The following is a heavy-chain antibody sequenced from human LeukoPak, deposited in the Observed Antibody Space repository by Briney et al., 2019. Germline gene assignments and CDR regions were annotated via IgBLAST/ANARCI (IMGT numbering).Heavy chain of an antibody. D-gene: IGHD4-17*01. Sequence: SETLSLTCTVSGGSIRSSSYYRGWIRQPPGKGLEWIGSIHHSGSTYYNPSLKSRVTISVDTSKNQFSLKLSSVTAADTAVYYCARSEKIYGDYGYWGQGTLVTVSS. J-gene: IGHJ4*02. V-gene: IGHV4-39*01. CDR1: GGSIRSSSYY. CDR3: ARSEKIYGDYGY. CDR2: IHHSGST.